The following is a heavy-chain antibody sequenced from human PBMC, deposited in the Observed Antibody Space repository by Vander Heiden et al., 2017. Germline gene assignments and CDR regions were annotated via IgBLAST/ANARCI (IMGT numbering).Heavy chain of an antibody. CDR3: ARVPTYYYGSGSYYTGGMDV. V-gene: IGHV1-69*01. D-gene: IGHD3-10*01. Sequence: QVQLVQSGAEVKKPGSSVKVSCKASGGTFSRYAISWVQQAPGQGLEWMGGIIPIFGTANYAQKFQGRVTITADESTSTAYMELSSLRSEDTAVYYCARVPTYYYGSGSYYTGGMDVWGQGTTVTVSS. J-gene: IGHJ6*02. CDR1: GGTFSRYA. CDR2: IIPIFGTA.